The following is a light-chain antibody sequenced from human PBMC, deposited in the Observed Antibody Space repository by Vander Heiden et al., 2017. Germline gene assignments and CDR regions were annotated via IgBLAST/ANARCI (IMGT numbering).Light chain of an antibody. Sequence: DIQMTQSPPSLSASIGVRVTITCRASQTINTYLNWYQPKPGVAPTLLIYSAFNLQDGVPSRISGSRSGTNFTLTISSLQPEDFASYFCQQGYNTMLTFGQGTKVEVK. J-gene: IGKJ1*01. CDR3: QQGYNTMLT. CDR1: QTINTY. V-gene: IGKV1-39*01. CDR2: SAF.